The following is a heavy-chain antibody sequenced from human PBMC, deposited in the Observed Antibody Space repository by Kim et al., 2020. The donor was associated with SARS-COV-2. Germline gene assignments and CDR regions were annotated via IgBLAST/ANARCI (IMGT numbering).Heavy chain of an antibody. CDR3: ARVRVDDFWSGYFYFDY. D-gene: IGHD3-3*01. Sequence: FQGRVTMTRDTSISQANLELSRLRSEDTAVYYCARVRVDDFWSGYFYFDYWGQGTLVTVSS. J-gene: IGHJ4*02. V-gene: IGHV1-2*02.